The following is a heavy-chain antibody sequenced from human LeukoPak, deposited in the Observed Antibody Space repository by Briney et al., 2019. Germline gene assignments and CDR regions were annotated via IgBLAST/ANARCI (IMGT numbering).Heavy chain of an antibody. CDR1: GGSIGTYY. CDR2: IYVTGN. CDR3: ARHIGGGIEDMDV. J-gene: IGHJ6*03. V-gene: IGHV4-59*08. D-gene: IGHD3-16*02. Sequence: SETLSLTCTVSGGSIGTYYWSWVRQSPGKGLEWIGYIYVTGNRYNPYLQSRVTISVDTSRNQFFLRMSSVTAADTSVYYCARHIGGGIEDMDVWGKGTKVTVSS.